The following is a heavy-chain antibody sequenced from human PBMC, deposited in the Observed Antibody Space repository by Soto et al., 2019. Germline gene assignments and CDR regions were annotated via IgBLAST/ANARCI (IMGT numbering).Heavy chain of an antibody. V-gene: IGHV1-18*01. CDR2: ISAYNGNT. J-gene: IGHJ6*02. CDR1: GYTFTSNG. CDR3: ARIKDDYGDCGPPTFNGMDV. D-gene: IGHD4-17*01. Sequence: ASVKVSCKDCGYTFTSNGISWVRQAPGQGLEWMGWISAYNGNTNYAQKLQGRVTMTTDTSTSTAYMELRSLRSDDTAVYYCARIKDDYGDCGPPTFNGMDVWGQGTTVTSP.